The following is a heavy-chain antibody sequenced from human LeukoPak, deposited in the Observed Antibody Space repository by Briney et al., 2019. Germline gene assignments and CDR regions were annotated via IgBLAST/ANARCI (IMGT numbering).Heavy chain of an antibody. CDR2: ISGAGRSI. V-gene: IGHV3-23*01. CDR1: GFSFSSYG. D-gene: IGHD1-26*01. Sequence: QPGGTLRLSCAASGFSFSSYGMTWVRQAPGKGLEWVSVISGAGRSIYYADSVKGRFTISRDNSKNTLYLQMNSLRADDTAVYYCARGAGATHKIDYWGQGTLVTVSS. CDR3: ARGAGATHKIDY. J-gene: IGHJ4*02.